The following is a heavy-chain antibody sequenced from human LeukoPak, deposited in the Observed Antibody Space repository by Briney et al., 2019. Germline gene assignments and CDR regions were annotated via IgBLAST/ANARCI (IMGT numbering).Heavy chain of an antibody. D-gene: IGHD3-3*01. CDR3: AKGALRFLEWSWGYYYYMDV. J-gene: IGHJ6*03. CDR2: ISWNSGSI. CDR1: GFTFDDYA. Sequence: QPGRSLRLSCAASGFTFDDYAMHWVRQAPGKGLEWVSGISWNSGSIGYADSVKGRFTISRDNSKNTLYLQMNSLRAEDTAVYYCAKGALRFLEWSWGYYYYMDVWGKGTTVTVSS. V-gene: IGHV3-9*01.